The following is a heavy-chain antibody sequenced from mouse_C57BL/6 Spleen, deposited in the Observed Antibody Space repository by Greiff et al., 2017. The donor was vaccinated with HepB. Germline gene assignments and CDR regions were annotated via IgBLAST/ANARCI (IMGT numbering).Heavy chain of an antibody. CDR3: ARGADGSSYSYFDV. CDR2: IYPGDGDT. J-gene: IGHJ1*03. Sequence: QVQLQQSGAELVKPGASVKISCKASGYAFSSYWMNWVKQRPGKGLEWIGQIYPGDGDTNYNGKFKGKATLTADKSSSTAYMQLSSLTSEDSAVYFCARGADGSSYSYFDVWGTGTTVTVSS. CDR1: GYAFSSYW. V-gene: IGHV1-80*01. D-gene: IGHD1-1*01.